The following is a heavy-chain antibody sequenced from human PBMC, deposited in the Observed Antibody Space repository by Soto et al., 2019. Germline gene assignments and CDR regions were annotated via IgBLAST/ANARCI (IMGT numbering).Heavy chain of an antibody. Sequence: EVQLVESGGGLVKPGGSLRLSCAASGFTFTRYSMNWVRQAPGKGLEWVSSISSTTHYIYYADSMRGRFTISRDNAKNAAYQEMNRLRAADTAVYYCARESEDLTSTFDYWGQGTLVTVSS. CDR3: ARESEDLTSTFDY. CDR2: ISSTTHYI. V-gene: IGHV3-21*06. J-gene: IGHJ4*02. CDR1: GFTFTRYS.